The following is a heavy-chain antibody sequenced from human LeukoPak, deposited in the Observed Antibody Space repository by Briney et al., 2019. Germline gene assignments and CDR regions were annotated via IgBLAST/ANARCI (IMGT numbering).Heavy chain of an antibody. Sequence: SETLSLTCTVSGGSISSYYWSWIRQPPGKGLEWIGRIYTSGSTNYNPSLKSRVTISVDTSKNQFSLKLSSVTAADTAVYYCARSGYYYDSSGYYPDYWGQGTLVTVSS. J-gene: IGHJ4*02. D-gene: IGHD3-22*01. CDR1: GGSISSYY. V-gene: IGHV4-4*08. CDR2: IYTSGST. CDR3: ARSGYYYDSSGYYPDY.